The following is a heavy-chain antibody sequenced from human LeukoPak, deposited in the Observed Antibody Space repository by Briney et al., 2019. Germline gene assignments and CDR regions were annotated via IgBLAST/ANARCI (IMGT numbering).Heavy chain of an antibody. D-gene: IGHD2-2*01. CDR3: ARDRGYCSSTSCPRTRDD. Sequence: PGGSLRLFCAASGFTFTNYWIHWVRQAPGKGLMWVSRIKSVGITTNYADSVKGRFTVSRDNAKNSLYLQMNSLRAEDTAVYYCARDRGYCSSTSCPRTRDDWGQGTLVTVSS. V-gene: IGHV3-74*01. CDR2: IKSVGITT. CDR1: GFTFTNYW. J-gene: IGHJ4*02.